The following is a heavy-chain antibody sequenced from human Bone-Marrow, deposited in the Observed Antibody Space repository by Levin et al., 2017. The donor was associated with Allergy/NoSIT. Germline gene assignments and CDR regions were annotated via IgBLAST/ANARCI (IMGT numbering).Heavy chain of an antibody. J-gene: IGHJ4*02. V-gene: IGHV3-11*05. CDR2: ISSTNSYT. CDR3: ARDEAGSYSYGQAPVDY. D-gene: IGHD5-18*01. CDR1: GFSFSNYY. Sequence: SGGSLRLSCAASGFSFSNYYMRWIRQAPGKGLEWVSYISSTNSYTAYADSVKGRFTISRDNAKNSLYLQMNSLRDEDTAAYYCARDEAGSYSYGQAPVDYWGQGTLVTVSS.